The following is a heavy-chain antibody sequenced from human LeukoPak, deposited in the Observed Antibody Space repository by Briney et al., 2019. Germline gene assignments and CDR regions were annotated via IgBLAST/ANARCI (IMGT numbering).Heavy chain of an antibody. CDR2: ICDNGHT. V-gene: IGHV4-59*01. CDR3: ATGRDPYKTGH. J-gene: IGHJ4*02. Sequence: SETLSLTCTFSGGSFSPAHWSWIRQPPGKGLEWIGVICDNGHTDYNPSLQSRVTISVDTSKRQFSLKLSSLAAADTAVYYCATGRDPYKTGHWGQGTLVTVSS. D-gene: IGHD3-10*01. CDR1: GGSFSPAH.